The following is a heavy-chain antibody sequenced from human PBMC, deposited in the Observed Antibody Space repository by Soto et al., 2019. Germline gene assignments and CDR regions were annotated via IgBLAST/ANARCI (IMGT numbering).Heavy chain of an antibody. D-gene: IGHD3-10*02. CDR2: ISYDGSNK. Sequence: QVQLVESGGGVVQPGRSLRLSCAASGFTFSSYAMHWVRQAPGKGLEWVAVISYDGSNKYYADSVKGRFTISRDNSKNTLYLQMNSLRAEDTAVYYCERDPSYVRENHFDYWGQGTLVTVSS. V-gene: IGHV3-30-3*01. J-gene: IGHJ4*02. CDR3: ERDPSYVRENHFDY. CDR1: GFTFSSYA.